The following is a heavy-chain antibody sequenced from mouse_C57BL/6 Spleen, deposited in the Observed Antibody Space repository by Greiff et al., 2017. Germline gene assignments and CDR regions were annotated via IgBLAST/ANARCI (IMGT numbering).Heavy chain of an antibody. V-gene: IGHV5-16*01. CDR2: INYDGSST. CDR3: ARDFPGAMDY. Sequence: EVKLVESEGGLVQPGSSMKLSCTASGFTFSDYYMAWVRQVPEKGLEWVANINYDGSSTYYLDSLKSRFIISRDNAKNILYLQMSSLKSEDTAMYYCARDFPGAMDYWGQGTSVTVSS. J-gene: IGHJ4*01. CDR1: GFTFSDYY.